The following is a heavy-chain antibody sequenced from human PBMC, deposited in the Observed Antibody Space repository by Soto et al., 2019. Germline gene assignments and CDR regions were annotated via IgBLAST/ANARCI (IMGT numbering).Heavy chain of an antibody. V-gene: IGHV4-34*01. D-gene: IGHD5-12*01. CDR1: GGSFSGYY. CDR2: INHSGST. CDR3: ARGVATNPGYYFDY. J-gene: IGHJ4*02. Sequence: SETLSLTFAVYGGSFSGYYWSWIRQPPGKGLEWIGEINHSGSTNYNPSLKSRVTISVDTSKNQFSLKLSSVTAADTAVYYCARGVATNPGYYFDYWGQGTLVTVSS.